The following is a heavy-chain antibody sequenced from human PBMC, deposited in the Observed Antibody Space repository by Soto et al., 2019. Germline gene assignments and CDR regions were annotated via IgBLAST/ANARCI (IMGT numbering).Heavy chain of an antibody. Sequence: PGESLKISCKGSGYSFSRYWIAWVRRTAGKGLEWMGLIYPGDSDTRYSPSFQGQFTISADKSITTAYLQWSSLKASDTAIYYCARDTFSGDSSGPHYWGQGTLVTVSS. D-gene: IGHD3-22*01. CDR2: IYPGDSDT. CDR1: GYSFSRYW. V-gene: IGHV5-51*01. J-gene: IGHJ4*02. CDR3: ARDTFSGDSSGPHY.